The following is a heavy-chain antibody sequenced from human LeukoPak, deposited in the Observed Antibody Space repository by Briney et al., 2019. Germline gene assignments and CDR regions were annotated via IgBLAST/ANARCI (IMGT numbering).Heavy chain of an antibody. CDR3: ARADNYGLILDY. CDR2: IDQDGSTE. J-gene: IGHJ4*02. CDR1: GFTFSNYW. V-gene: IGHV3-7*04. Sequence: SGGSLRLSCAASGFTFSNYWMSWVRQSPGRGLEWVANIDQDGSTEYYVDSVGGRFTVSRDNAKNSVYLQIDSLRAEDTAVYCARADNYGLILDYWGRGTLVTVSS. D-gene: IGHD5-18*01.